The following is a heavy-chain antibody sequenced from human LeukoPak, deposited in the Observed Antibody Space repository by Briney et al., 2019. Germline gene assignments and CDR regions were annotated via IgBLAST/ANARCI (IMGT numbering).Heavy chain of an antibody. CDR2: IYSDNT. CDR3: AGDPGPLVVPAAEYYYYYYMDV. CDR1: GFTVSSNS. J-gene: IGHJ6*03. D-gene: IGHD2-2*01. Sequence: GGSLRLSCTVSGFTVSSNSMSWVRQAPGKGLEWVSFIYSDNTHYSDSVKGRFTISRDNAKNSLYLQMNSLRAEDTAVYYCAGDPGPLVVPAAEYYYYYYMDVWGKGTTVTVSS. V-gene: IGHV3-53*01.